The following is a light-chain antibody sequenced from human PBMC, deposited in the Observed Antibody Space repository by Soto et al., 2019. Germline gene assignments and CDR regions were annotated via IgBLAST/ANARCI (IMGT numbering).Light chain of an antibody. J-gene: IGKJ1*01. V-gene: IGKV1-5*03. Sequence: DIQVTQSHTTLSAAVGDRVTITCRASRSISVWLAWYQQKAGKAPNLLIYKASRLESGVPSRFSGSGSETEFTLTISGLQPGDSATYYCQQYNSYSPTFGQGTKVDIK. CDR3: QQYNSYSPT. CDR2: KAS. CDR1: RSISVW.